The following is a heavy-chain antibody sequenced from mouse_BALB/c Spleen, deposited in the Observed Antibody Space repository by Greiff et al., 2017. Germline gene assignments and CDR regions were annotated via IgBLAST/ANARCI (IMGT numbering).Heavy chain of an antibody. V-gene: IGHV1-7*01. D-gene: IGHD1-1*01. CDR1: GYTFTSYW. CDR2: INPSTGYT. CDR3: ARLRDFDY. Sequence: QVQLQQSGAELAKPGASVKMSCKASGYTFTSYWMHWVKQRPGQGLEWIGYINPSTGYTEYNQKFKDKATLTADKSSSTAYMQLSSLTSEDSAVYYCARLRDFDYWGQGTTLTVSS. J-gene: IGHJ2*01.